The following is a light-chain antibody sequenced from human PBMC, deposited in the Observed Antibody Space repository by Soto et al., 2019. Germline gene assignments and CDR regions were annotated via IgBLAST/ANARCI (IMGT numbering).Light chain of an antibody. CDR2: GAS. Sequence: EIVMTQSPATLSVSPGERATLSCRASQSVSSNLAWYQQKPGQAPRLLIYGASTRATGIPARFSGSGSGTEFTPTTRRLRSEDFAVYYCPQYNNWPPITFGQGTKLEIK. V-gene: IGKV3-15*01. J-gene: IGKJ2*01. CDR1: QSVSSN. CDR3: PQYNNWPPIT.